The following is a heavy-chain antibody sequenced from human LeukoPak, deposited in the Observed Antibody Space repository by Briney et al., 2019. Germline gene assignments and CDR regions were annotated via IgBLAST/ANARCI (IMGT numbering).Heavy chain of an antibody. CDR1: GFTFSSYG. CDR3: AKDYYYDSSGYLFDY. V-gene: IGHV3-30*18. CDR2: ISYDGSKK. Sequence: GGSLRLSCAASGFTFSSYGMHWVRQAPGKGLEWVAVISYDGSKKYYADSVKGRFTIFRDNSKNTLYLQMNSLRAEDTAVYYCAKDYYYDSSGYLFDYWGQGTLVTVSS. J-gene: IGHJ4*02. D-gene: IGHD3-22*01.